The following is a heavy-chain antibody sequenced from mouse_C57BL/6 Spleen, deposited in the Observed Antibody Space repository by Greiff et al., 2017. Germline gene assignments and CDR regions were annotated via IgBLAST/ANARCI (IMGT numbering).Heavy chain of an antibody. V-gene: IGHV1-69*01. CDR3: ARARRYYSNYNWYFDV. CDR1: GYTFTSYW. Sequence: VQLQQPGAELVMPGASVKLSCKASGYTFTSYWMHWVKQRPGQGLEWIGEIDPSDSYTNYNQKFKGKSTLTVDKSSSTAYMQLSSLTSEDSAVYYCARARRYYSNYNWYFDVWGTGTTVTVSS. CDR2: IDPSDSYT. D-gene: IGHD2-5*01. J-gene: IGHJ1*03.